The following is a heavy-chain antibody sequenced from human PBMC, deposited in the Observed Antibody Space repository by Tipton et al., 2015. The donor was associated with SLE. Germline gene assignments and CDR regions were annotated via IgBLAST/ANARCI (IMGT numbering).Heavy chain of an antibody. V-gene: IGHV4-59*12. CDR3: ARVQACEGFDP. CDR2: ISYTETT. J-gene: IGHJ5*02. Sequence: TLSLTCTVSGGSISGYHWSWLRQPPGKGLEWIGYISYTETTKYNPSLESRVIISVDTSKNQFSLKLSSVTAADTAVYYCARVQACEGFDPWGQGTLVTVSS. CDR1: GGSISGYH. D-gene: IGHD2-21*01.